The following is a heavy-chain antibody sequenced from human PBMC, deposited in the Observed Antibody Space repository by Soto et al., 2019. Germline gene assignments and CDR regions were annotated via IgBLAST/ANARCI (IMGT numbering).Heavy chain of an antibody. CDR1: GFTFSSYA. CDR3: ARDARAHVNYIVVYYFDY. V-gene: IGHV3-30-3*01. CDR2: ISYDGSNK. Sequence: GGSLRLSCAASGFTFSSYAMHWVRQAPGKGLEWVAVISYDGSNKYYADSVKGRFTISRDNSKNTLYLQMNSLRAEDTAVYYCARDARAHVNYIVVYYFDYWGQGTLVTVSS. D-gene: IGHD5-12*01. J-gene: IGHJ4*02.